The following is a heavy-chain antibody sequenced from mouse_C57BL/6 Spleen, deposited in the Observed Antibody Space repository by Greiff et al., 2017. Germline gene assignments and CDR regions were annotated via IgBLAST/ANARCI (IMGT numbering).Heavy chain of an antibody. D-gene: IGHD2-3*01. CDR3: ARGANGYYDWYFDV. CDR1: GFTFSDYG. CDR2: ISSGSSTI. J-gene: IGHJ1*03. Sequence: DVKLVESGGGLVKPGGSLKLSCAASGFTFSDYGMHWVRQAPEKGLEWVAYISSGSSTIYYADTVKGRFTISRDNAKNTLFLQMTSLRSEDTAMYYCARGANGYYDWYFDVWGTGTTVTVSS. V-gene: IGHV5-17*01.